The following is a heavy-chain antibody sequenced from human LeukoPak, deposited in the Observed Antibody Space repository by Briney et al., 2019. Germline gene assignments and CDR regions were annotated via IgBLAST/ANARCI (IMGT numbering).Heavy chain of an antibody. D-gene: IGHD4-17*01. CDR2: IYYSGST. CDR1: GGSISSYY. V-gene: IGHV4-59*01. CDR3: ARGDYGPTYSPSYYYYYMDV. J-gene: IGHJ6*03. Sequence: SETLSLTCTASGGSISSYYWSWIRQPPGKGLEWIGYIYYSGSTNYNPSLKSRVTISVDTSKNQFSLKLSSVTAADTAVYYCARGDYGPTYSPSYYYYYMDVWGKGTTVTVSS.